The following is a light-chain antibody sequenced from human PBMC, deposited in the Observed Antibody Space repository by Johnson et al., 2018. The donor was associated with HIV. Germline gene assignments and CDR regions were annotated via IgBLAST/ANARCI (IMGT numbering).Light chain of an antibody. CDR3: ATWDTSLSTGGV. J-gene: IGLJ1*01. Sequence: QSVLTQPPSVSAAPGQKVTISCSGSSSDMGNYAVSWYQQPPGTAPKLLIYENNKRPSGIPDRFSASKSGTSATLDITGLQTGDEADYYCATWDTSLSTGGVFGTGTKVTVL. CDR2: ENN. V-gene: IGLV1-51*01. CDR1: SSDMGNYA.